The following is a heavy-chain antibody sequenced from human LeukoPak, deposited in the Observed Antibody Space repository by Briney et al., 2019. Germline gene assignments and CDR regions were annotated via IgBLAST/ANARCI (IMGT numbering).Heavy chain of an antibody. CDR1: GFTFSSSS. J-gene: IGHJ4*02. CDR2: ISSSSSYI. CDR3: ARARLRWERYFDY. D-gene: IGHD4-23*01. V-gene: IGHV3-21*01. Sequence: PGGSLRLSCAASGFTFSSSSMNWVRQAPGKGLEWVSSISSSSSYIYYADSVKGRFTISRDNAKNSLYLQMNSLRAEDTAVYYCARARLRWERYFDYWGQGTLVTVSS.